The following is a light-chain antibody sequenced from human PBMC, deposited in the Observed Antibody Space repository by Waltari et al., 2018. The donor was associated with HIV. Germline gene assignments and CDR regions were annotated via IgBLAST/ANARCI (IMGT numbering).Light chain of an antibody. Sequence: SYELTQPPSVSVSPGQTASITCSGDKLGDKYACWYQQKPGQSPVLVIYQDSKRPSGFPERFSGSNSGNTATLTISGTQAMDEADYYCQAWDSSTEGYVFGTGTKVTVL. CDR1: KLGDKY. CDR3: QAWDSSTEGYV. CDR2: QDS. V-gene: IGLV3-1*01. J-gene: IGLJ1*01.